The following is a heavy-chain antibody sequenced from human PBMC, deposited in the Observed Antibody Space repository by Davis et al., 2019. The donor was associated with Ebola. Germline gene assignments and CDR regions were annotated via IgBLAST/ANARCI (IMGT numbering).Heavy chain of an antibody. Sequence: GESLKISCAASGFTFSSSWMHWVRQVPGKGLVWVSRINSDGSSTNYADFVKGRFTISRDNAKNTLYLQMNSLRAEDTAVYYCARLPYYDFWSGYYNDFDYWGQGTLVTVSS. V-gene: IGHV3-74*01. CDR3: ARLPYYDFWSGYYNDFDY. D-gene: IGHD3-3*01. J-gene: IGHJ4*02. CDR2: INSDGSST. CDR1: GFTFSSSW.